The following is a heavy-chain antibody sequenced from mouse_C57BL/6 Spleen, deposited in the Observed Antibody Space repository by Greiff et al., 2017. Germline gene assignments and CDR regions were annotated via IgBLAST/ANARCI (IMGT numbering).Heavy chain of an antibody. V-gene: IGHV5-15*01. CDR2: ISNLAYSI. CDR3: ARRDDSSGFFDY. D-gene: IGHD3-2*02. Sequence: EVQGVESGGGLVQPGGSLKLSCAASGFTFSDYGMAWVRQAPRKGPEWVAFISNLAYSIYYADTVTGRFTISRENAKNTLYLEMSSLRSEDTAMYYCARRDDSSGFFDYWGQGTTLTVSS. CDR1: GFTFSDYG. J-gene: IGHJ2*01.